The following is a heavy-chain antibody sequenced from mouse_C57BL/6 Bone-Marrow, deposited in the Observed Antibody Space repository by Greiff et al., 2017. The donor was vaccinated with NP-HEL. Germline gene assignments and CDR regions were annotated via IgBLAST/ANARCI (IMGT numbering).Heavy chain of an antibody. CDR1: GFTFSSYG. V-gene: IGHV5-6*01. CDR3: ARVYWYFDV. CDR2: ISSGGSYT. J-gene: IGHJ1*03. Sequence: EVQRVESGGDLVKPGGSLKLSCAASGFTFSSYGMSWVRQTPDKRLEWVATISSGGSYTYYPDSVKGRFTISRDNAKNTLYLQMSSLKSEDTAMYYCARVYWYFDVWGTGTTVTVSS.